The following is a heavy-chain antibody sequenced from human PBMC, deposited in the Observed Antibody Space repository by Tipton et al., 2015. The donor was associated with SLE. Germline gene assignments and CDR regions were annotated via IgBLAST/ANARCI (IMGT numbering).Heavy chain of an antibody. D-gene: IGHD3-10*01. CDR2: IYYSGST. V-gene: IGHV4-61*08. Sequence: TLSLTCTVSGGSVSSRDSYWSWIRQPPGKGLEWIGYIYYSGSTNYNPSLKSRVTISLDTSKNQFSLKLSSVTAADTAVYYCARLFGWTRGFDYWGQGTLVTVSS. CDR3: ARLFGWTRGFDY. J-gene: IGHJ4*02. CDR1: GGSVSSRDSY.